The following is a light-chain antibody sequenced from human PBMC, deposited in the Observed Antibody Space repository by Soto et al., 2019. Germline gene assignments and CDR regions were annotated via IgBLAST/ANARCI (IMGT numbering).Light chain of an antibody. J-gene: IGLJ1*01. CDR2: EVT. V-gene: IGLV2-8*01. Sequence: QSALTQPPSASGSPGQSVTISCTGTSSDIGGYNYVSWYQQRPGKVPKVIIYEVTKRPSGVPDRFSGSKSGNTASLTVSGLQAEDEADYFCSSYANNNNILVFGNGTKVTVL. CDR1: SSDIGGYNY. CDR3: SSYANNNNILV.